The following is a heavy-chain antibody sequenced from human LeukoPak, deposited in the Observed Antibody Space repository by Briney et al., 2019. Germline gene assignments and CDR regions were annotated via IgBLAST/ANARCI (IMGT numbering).Heavy chain of an antibody. CDR2: IIPIFGTA. J-gene: IGHJ3*02. CDR1: GGTFSSYA. V-gene: IGHV1-69*05. D-gene: IGHD3-22*01. Sequence: SVKVSCKASGGTFSSYAISWVRQAPGQGLEWMGRIIPIFGTANYAQKFQGRVTITTDESTSTANLELSSLRSEDTAVYFCAKSDYDSSGYYNAFDIWGQGTMVTVSS. CDR3: AKSDYDSSGYYNAFDI.